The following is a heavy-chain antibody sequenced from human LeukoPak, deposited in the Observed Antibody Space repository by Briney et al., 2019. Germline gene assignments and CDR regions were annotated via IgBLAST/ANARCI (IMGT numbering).Heavy chain of an antibody. V-gene: IGHV4-59*11. CDR1: GGSISGHY. CDR3: ARDVEGGSYDAFDI. D-gene: IGHD1-26*01. CDR2: IYYSGST. J-gene: IGHJ3*02. Sequence: SETLSLTCTVSGGSISGHYWSWIRQPPGKGLEWIGYIYYSGSTYYNPSLKSRVTISVDTSKNQFSLKLSSVTAADTAVYYCARDVEGGSYDAFDIWGQGTMVTVSS.